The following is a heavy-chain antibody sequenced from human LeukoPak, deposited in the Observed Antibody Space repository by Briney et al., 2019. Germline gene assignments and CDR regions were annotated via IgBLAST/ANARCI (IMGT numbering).Heavy chain of an antibody. V-gene: IGHV3-48*01. D-gene: IGHD5-24*01. CDR1: GFTFSDYS. CDR2: IGIDSGNT. CDR3: ARDYKYALEN. J-gene: IGHJ4*02. Sequence: PGGSLRLPCAASGFTFSDYSMNWVRQAPGKGLEWISYIGIDSGNTKYADSVKGRFTNSGDKAKNSLYLQMNGLGVEDTAVYYCARDYKYALENWGQGALVTVSS.